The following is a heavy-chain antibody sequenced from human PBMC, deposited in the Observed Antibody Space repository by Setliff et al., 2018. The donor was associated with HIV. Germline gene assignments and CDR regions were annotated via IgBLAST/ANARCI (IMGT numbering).Heavy chain of an antibody. J-gene: IGHJ3*02. CDR2: IYISGTT. CDR1: GGSISTSY. V-gene: IGHV4-4*09. D-gene: IGHD2-15*01. Sequence: SETLSLTCTVSGGSISTSYWSWIRQPPGKGLEWIAYIYISGTTNYNPSLKSRVTISLDTSRNQFSLKLGSVTAADTAMYYCAREHCSGGSCNGFDIWGQGTRVTVSS. CDR3: AREHCSGGSCNGFDI.